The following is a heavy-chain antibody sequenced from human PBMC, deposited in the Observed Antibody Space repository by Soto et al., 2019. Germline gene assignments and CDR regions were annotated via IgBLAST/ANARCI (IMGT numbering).Heavy chain of an antibody. V-gene: IGHV4-59*08. CDR2: LYYSGST. CDR1: GGSIGSYY. CDR3: VKAGTAINSWFDP. Sequence: SETLSLTCTVSGGSIGSYYWSWLRQPPGKGLEWIGCLYYSGSTNYNPSLKSRVTISVDTSKNHFSLKLSSVTAADTAVYYCVKAGTAINSWFDPWGQGTLVTVSS. D-gene: IGHD6-19*01. J-gene: IGHJ5*02.